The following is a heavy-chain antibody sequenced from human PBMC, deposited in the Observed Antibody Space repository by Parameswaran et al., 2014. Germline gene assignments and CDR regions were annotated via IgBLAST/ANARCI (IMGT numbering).Heavy chain of an antibody. CDR2: INTNTGNP. J-gene: IGHJ6*02. D-gene: IGHD3-10*01. V-gene: IGHV7-4-1*02. Sequence: WVRQAPGQGLEWMGWINTNTGNPTYAQGFTGRFVFSLDTSVSTAYLQISSLKAEDTAVYYCASDLGRYHYGSGEMRIWYYYYGMDVWGQGTTVTVSS. CDR3: ASDLGRYHYGSGEMRIWYYYYGMDV.